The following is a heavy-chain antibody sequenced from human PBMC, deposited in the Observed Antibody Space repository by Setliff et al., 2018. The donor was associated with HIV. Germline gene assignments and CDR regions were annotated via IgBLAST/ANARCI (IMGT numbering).Heavy chain of an antibody. CDR1: GGSISSSNYY. CDR3: ARDRPYYYYGMDV. Sequence: SQTLSLTCAVSGGSISSSNYYWVWIRQPPGQELEWIGSFYYSGSTYYNLSLKSRVTISVDTSKNQFSLKLSSVTAADTAVYYCARDRPYYYYGMDVWGQGTTVTVSS. V-gene: IGHV4-39*07. J-gene: IGHJ6*02. CDR2: FYYSGST.